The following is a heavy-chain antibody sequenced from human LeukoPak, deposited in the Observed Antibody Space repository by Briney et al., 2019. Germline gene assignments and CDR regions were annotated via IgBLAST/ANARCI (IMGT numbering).Heavy chain of an antibody. CDR2: INPDGSHT. V-gene: IGHV3-74*01. CDR3: TRGSNWSFDS. J-gene: IGHJ4*02. D-gene: IGHD5-24*01. CDR1: GFTFRSFW. Sequence: GGSLRLSCAASGFTFRSFWMGRVRQAPGKGLVWVSEINPDGSHTNYADSVKGRFTISRDNAKNTLYLQMNSLRVEDTAVYYCTRGSNWSFDSWGQGTLATVSS.